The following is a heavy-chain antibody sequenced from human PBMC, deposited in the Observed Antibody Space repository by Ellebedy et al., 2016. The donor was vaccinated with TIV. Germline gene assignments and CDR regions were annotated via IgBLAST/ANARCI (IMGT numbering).Heavy chain of an antibody. CDR3: ARDQGDDYVWGSYLDY. Sequence: AASVKVSCKASGYTLTNYGISWARQAPGQGLEWMGWISAYNGNTNYAQKLQGRVTMTTDTSTSTAYMELRSLRSDDTAVYYCARDQGDDYVWGSYLDYWGQGTLVTVSS. J-gene: IGHJ4*02. V-gene: IGHV1-18*01. CDR2: ISAYNGNT. D-gene: IGHD3-16*02. CDR1: GYTLTNYG.